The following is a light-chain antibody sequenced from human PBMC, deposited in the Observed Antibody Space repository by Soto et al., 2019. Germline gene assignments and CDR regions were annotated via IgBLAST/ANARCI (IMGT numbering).Light chain of an antibody. V-gene: IGKV1-12*01. CDR3: QQANSFPLP. CDR2: AAS. Sequence: DIQMTQSPSSVSASVGDRVTITCRASQGISSWFAWYQQKPWKAPKLLIYAASSLRSGVPSRFSGSRSRTDFTPTISVSQPDDFATYDCQQANSFPLPFGPGTNVDI. CDR1: QGISSW. J-gene: IGKJ3*01.